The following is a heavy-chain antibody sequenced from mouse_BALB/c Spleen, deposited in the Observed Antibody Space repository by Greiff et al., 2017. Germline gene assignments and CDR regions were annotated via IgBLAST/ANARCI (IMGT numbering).Heavy chain of an antibody. CDR2: ISDGGSYT. CDR3: ARGYYRYEAWFAY. V-gene: IGHV5-4*02. CDR1: GFTFSDYY. Sequence: EVQLVESGGGLVKPGGSLKLSCAASGFTFSDYYMYWVRQTPEKRLEWVATISDGGSYTYYPDSVKGRFTISRDNAKNNLYLQMSSLKSEDTAMYYCARGYYRYEAWFAYWGQGTLVTVSA. D-gene: IGHD2-14*01. J-gene: IGHJ3*01.